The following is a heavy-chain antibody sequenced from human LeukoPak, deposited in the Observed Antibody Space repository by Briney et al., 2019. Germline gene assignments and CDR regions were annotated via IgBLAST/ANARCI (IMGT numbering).Heavy chain of an antibody. Sequence: ASVKVSCKASGYTFTSYDINWVRQATGQGLEWMGWMNPNSGNTGYAQKFQGRVTMTRNTSISTAYMELSSLRSEDTAVYYCARGPNGRDYYGSEPFDYWGQGTLVTVSS. D-gene: IGHD3-10*01. V-gene: IGHV1-8*01. CDR3: ARGPNGRDYYGSEPFDY. CDR1: GYTFTSYD. J-gene: IGHJ4*02. CDR2: MNPNSGNT.